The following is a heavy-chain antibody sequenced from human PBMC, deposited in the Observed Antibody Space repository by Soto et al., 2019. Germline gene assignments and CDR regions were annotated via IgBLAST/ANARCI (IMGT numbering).Heavy chain of an antibody. V-gene: IGHV5-51*01. J-gene: IGHJ5*02. CDR1: GYIFTSSW. CDR3: ARHNRYSSTWFEGWFDP. Sequence: GESLKISCKGSGYIFTSSWIGWVRQMPGKGLEWMGIIYPGDSDTRYSPSFQGQVTISADKSISTAYLQWSSLKAPDTAMYYCARHNRYSSTWFEGWFDPWGQGTLVTVSS. CDR2: IYPGDSDT. D-gene: IGHD6-13*01.